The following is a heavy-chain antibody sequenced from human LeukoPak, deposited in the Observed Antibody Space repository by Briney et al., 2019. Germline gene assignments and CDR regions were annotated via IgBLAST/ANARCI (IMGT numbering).Heavy chain of an antibody. D-gene: IGHD3-22*01. CDR1: GYTFTSYG. V-gene: IGHV1-18*01. J-gene: IGHJ6*02. Sequence: APVKVSCKASGYTFTSYGISWVRQAPGQGLEWMGWISAYNGNTNYAQKLQGRVTMTTDTSTSTAYMELRSLRSDDTAVYYCARVQLDDSSGYYYYYYGMDVWGQGTTVTVSS. CDR2: ISAYNGNT. CDR3: ARVQLDDSSGYYYYYYGMDV.